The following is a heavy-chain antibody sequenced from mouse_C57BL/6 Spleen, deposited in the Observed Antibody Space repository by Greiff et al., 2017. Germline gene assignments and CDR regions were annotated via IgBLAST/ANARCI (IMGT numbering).Heavy chain of an antibody. D-gene: IGHD3-2*02. Sequence: QVQLQQSGPELVKPGASVKISCKASGYSFTSYYIHWVKQRPGQGLEWIGWIYPGSGNTKYNEKFKGKATLTADKSSSTAYMQLSSLTSEDSAVYYCAPDRSGYPFDYWGQGTTLTVSS. J-gene: IGHJ2*01. CDR2: IYPGSGNT. CDR1: GYSFTSYY. V-gene: IGHV1-66*01. CDR3: APDRSGYPFDY.